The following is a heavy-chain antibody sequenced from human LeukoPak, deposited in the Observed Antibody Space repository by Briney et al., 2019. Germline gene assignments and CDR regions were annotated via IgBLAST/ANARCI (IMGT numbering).Heavy chain of an antibody. CDR3: ARGALIPDF. CDR2: ISKSDGSA. D-gene: IGHD2-21*01. CDR1: GFTFSSYA. V-gene: IGHV3-23*01. Sequence: GGSLRLSCAASGFTFSSYAMTWVRQAPGKGLAWVSSISKSDGSAYYADSVKGRFTISRDNSKNTVYLHMDSLRVEDTAIYYCARGALIPDFRGQGTLVTVSS. J-gene: IGHJ4*02.